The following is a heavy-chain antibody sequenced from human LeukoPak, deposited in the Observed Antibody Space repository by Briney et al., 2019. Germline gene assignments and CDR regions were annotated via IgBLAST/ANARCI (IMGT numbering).Heavy chain of an antibody. CDR1: GFTFSSYG. D-gene: IGHD3-22*01. V-gene: IGHV3-23*01. CDR3: ARFGTYYYDSSVFDI. J-gene: IGHJ3*02. CDR2: ISGSGGST. Sequence: AGGSLILSCAASGFTFSSYGMSWVRQAPGKGLEWVSAISGSGGSTYYADSVKGRFTISRDNSKNTLYLQMNSLRAEDTAVYYCARFGTYYYDSSVFDIWGQGTMVTVSS.